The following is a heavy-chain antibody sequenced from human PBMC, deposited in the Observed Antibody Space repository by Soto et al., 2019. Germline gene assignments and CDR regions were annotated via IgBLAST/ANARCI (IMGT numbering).Heavy chain of an antibody. CDR3: PTGGTRFLYGVDV. V-gene: IGHV3-15*07. J-gene: IGHJ6*02. CDR2: IKSRTDGGTI. CDR1: GFTFSNAW. Sequence: ELQLVEAGGGLVKPGGSLRLSCAASGFTFSNAWMNWVRQAPGKGLEWVGRIKSRTDGGTIDYGAPVKGRFTISRDDSDKTLYLQMNRLKIEGTAVYYCPTGGTRFLYGVDVWGQGTTVTGSS. D-gene: IGHD3-9*01.